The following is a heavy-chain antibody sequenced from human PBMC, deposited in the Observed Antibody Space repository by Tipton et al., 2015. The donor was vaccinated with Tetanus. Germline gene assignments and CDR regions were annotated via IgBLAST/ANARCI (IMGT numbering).Heavy chain of an antibody. J-gene: IGHJ3*02. D-gene: IGHD4/OR15-4a*01. V-gene: IGHV4-39*07. CDR1: GGSISSSSYY. Sequence: TLSLTCTVSGGSISSSSYYWGWIRQPPGKGLEWIGSIYYSGSTYYNPSLKSRVTISVDTSENQFSLKLSSVTAADTAVHYCARAKRVHAFDIWGQGTMVTVSS. CDR3: ARAKRVHAFDI. CDR2: IYYSGST.